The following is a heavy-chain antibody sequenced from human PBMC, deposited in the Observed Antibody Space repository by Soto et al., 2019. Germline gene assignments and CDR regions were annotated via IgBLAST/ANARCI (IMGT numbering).Heavy chain of an antibody. CDR3: ARLDEESGSGNWFDP. CDR2: IYYSGST. CDR1: GGSISSSSYY. D-gene: IGHD3-10*01. J-gene: IGHJ5*02. V-gene: IGHV4-39*01. Sequence: SETLSLTCTVSGGSISSSSYYWGWIRQPPGKGLEWIGSIYYSGSTYYNPSLKSRVTISVDTSKNQFSLKLSSVTAADTAVYYCARLDEESGSGNWFDPWGQGTLVTVSS.